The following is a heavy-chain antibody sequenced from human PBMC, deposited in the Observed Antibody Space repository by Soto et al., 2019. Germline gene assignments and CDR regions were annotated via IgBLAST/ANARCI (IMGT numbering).Heavy chain of an antibody. CDR3: ARSRAGGTWEQYPSFYFDY. V-gene: IGHV1-18*01. J-gene: IGHJ4*02. D-gene: IGHD1-26*01. Sequence: QVLLVQSGAEVKKPGASVKVACKASGYTFTNYGISWVRQAPGQGLEWLGWISTYNGDRDFAQKVQGRVTMTTDTSTTTAYMEVRSLRSNDSAVYYCARSRAGGTWEQYPSFYFDYWGLGALVTVSS. CDR1: GYTFTNYG. CDR2: ISTYNGDR.